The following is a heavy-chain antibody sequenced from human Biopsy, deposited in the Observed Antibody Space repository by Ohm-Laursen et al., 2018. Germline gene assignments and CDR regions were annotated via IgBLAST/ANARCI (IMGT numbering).Heavy chain of an antibody. V-gene: IGHV4-38-2*02. D-gene: IGHD3-9*01. Sequence: SDTLPLTCAVSGFSISSGYYWGWIRQPPGKGLEWIGSVYDSGKSYYNPSLKSRVTISVDVSKNQFSLKLSSVTAADTAVYYCARDRFDLLTPNWFDPWGQGTLVTVSS. CDR3: ARDRFDLLTPNWFDP. CDR1: GFSISSGYY. CDR2: VYDSGKS. J-gene: IGHJ5*02.